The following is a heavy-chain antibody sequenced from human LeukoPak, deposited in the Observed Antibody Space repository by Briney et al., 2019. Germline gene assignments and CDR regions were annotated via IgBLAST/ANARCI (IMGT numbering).Heavy chain of an antibody. D-gene: IGHD6-19*01. CDR2: IYTSGST. V-gene: IGHV4-61*02. J-gene: IGHJ4*02. Sequence: SETLSLTCAVSGYSISSGYYWSWIRQPAGKGLEWIGRIYTSGSTNYNPSLKSRVTISVDTSKNQFSLKLSSVTAADTAVCYCARGSSGWPHWEVNCWGQGTLVTVSS. CDR1: GYSISSGYY. CDR3: ARGSSGWPHWEVNC.